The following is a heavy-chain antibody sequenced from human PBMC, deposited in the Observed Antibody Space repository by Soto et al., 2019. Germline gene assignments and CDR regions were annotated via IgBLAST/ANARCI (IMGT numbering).Heavy chain of an antibody. CDR2: IKSKSDGGTT. Sequence: GGSLRLSCAASGFTFSDAWMSWVRQAPGKGLDWVGRIKSKSDGGTTEYAAPVRGRFTISRDDSKNTLYLQMNSLKTEDTAVYYRTTDLWRIAVVVGSTGYFNPWGQGTPVTVSS. CDR3: TTDLWRIAVVVGSTGYFNP. J-gene: IGHJ5*02. V-gene: IGHV3-15*01. D-gene: IGHD2-15*01. CDR1: GFTFSDAW.